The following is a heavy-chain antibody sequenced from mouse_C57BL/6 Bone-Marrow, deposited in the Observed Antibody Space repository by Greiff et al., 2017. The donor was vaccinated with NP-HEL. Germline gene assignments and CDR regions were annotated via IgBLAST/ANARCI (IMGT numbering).Heavy chain of an antibody. CDR1: GYTFTDYY. CDR3: ARDSKSAMDY. Sequence: EVQLHQSGPELVKPGASVKISCKASGYTFTDYYMNWVKQSHGKSLEWIGDINPNNGGTSYIQKFKGKATLTVDKSSSTAYMELRSLTSEDAAVYYCARDSKSAMDYWGQGTSVTVSS. J-gene: IGHJ4*01. D-gene: IGHD2-5*01. V-gene: IGHV1-26*01. CDR2: INPNNGGT.